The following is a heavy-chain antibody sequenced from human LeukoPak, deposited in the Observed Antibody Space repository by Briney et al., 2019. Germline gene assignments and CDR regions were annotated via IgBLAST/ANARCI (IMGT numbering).Heavy chain of an antibody. CDR3: ARDRLEWLSPPYYFDY. CDR1: GFSFSYYW. D-gene: IGHD3-3*01. Sequence: GGSLRLSCAASGFSFSYYWMSWVRQAPGKGPEWVANIKPDGTEKYYVDSVKGRFTISRDNAKNSLYLQMNSLRDEDTAVYYCARDRLEWLSPPYYFDYWGQGTLVTVSS. V-gene: IGHV3-7*01. CDR2: IKPDGTEK. J-gene: IGHJ4*02.